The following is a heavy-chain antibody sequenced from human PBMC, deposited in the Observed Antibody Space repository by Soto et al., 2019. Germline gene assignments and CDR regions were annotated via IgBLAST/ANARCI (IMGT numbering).Heavy chain of an antibody. V-gene: IGHV1-69*02. J-gene: IGHJ5*02. D-gene: IGHD2-2*01. CDR2: IIPTLEMV. CDR3: ARGFAVVPAPDSGLNWFDP. CDR1: GGTFSTYS. Sequence: QFHLVQSGAEVKKPGSSVNVSCKASGGTFSTYSIGWVRQAPGQGLEWMGRIIPTLEMVNYAQKFQDRVTMTADKSTNTAYMGLSGLRSDDTAVYYCARGFAVVPAPDSGLNWFDPWGQGTLVTVSS.